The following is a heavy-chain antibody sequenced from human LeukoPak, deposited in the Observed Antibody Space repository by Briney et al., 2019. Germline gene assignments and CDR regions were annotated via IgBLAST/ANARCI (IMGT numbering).Heavy chain of an antibody. Sequence: GGSLRLSCAASGFTFSSYSMNCVRQAPGKGLEWVSSISSSSSYIYYADSVKGRFTISRDNAKNSLYLQMNSLRAEDTAVYYCARDSSPGYCSGGSCLRPYFDYWGQGTLVTVSS. CDR1: GFTFSSYS. CDR2: ISSSSSYI. CDR3: ARDSSPGYCSGGSCLRPYFDY. D-gene: IGHD2-15*01. V-gene: IGHV3-21*01. J-gene: IGHJ4*02.